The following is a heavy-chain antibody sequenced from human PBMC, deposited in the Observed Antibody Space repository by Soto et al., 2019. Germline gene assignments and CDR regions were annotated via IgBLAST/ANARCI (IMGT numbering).Heavy chain of an antibody. CDR2: IIPILGIA. Sequence: GASVKVSCKASGGTFSSYTISWVRQAPGQGLEWMGRIIPILGIANYAQKFQGRVTITADKSTSTAYMELSSLRSEDTAVYYCARRLLGYYFDYWGQGTLVTVSS. D-gene: IGHD3-10*01. CDR3: ARRLLGYYFDY. J-gene: IGHJ4*02. V-gene: IGHV1-69*02. CDR1: GGTFSSYT.